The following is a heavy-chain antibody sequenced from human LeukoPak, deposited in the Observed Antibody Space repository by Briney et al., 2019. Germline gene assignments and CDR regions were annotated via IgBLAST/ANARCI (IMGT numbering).Heavy chain of an antibody. V-gene: IGHV4-39*07. D-gene: IGHD2-2*01. CDR2: IYYTGST. J-gene: IGHJ2*01. Sequence: SETLSLTCTVSGGSISSYYWGWIRQPPGKGLEWIGTIYYTGSTYYNRALKSRVTISVDTSKNQFSLKLNSVTAADTAVYYCARDRKYDWYFDLWGRGTLVTVSS. CDR1: GGSISSYY. CDR3: ARDRKYDWYFDL.